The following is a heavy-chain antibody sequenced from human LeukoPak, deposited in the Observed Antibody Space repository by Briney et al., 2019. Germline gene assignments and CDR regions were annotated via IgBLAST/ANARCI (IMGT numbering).Heavy chain of an antibody. CDR3: ARDMGYGDYAIGY. V-gene: IGHV3-30-3*01. CDR1: GFTFSSYA. D-gene: IGHD4-17*01. J-gene: IGHJ4*02. CDR2: ISYDGSNK. Sequence: GGSLRLSCAASGFTFSSYAMHWVRQAPGKGLEWVAVISYDGSNKYYADSVKGRFTISRDNSKNTLYLQMNSLRAEDTAVYYCARDMGYGDYAIGYWGQGTLVTVSS.